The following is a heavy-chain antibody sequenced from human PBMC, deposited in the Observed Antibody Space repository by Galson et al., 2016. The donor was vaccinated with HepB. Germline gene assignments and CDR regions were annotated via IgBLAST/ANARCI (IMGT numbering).Heavy chain of an antibody. J-gene: IGHJ6*02. D-gene: IGHD1-7*01. CDR2: IKSKIDGGTT. Sequence: SLRLSCAASGFIFTNAWMNWVRQVPGKGLEWVSRIKSKIDGGTTDYAAPVKGRFTISRDDSGNMLYLQMNSLKVEDTGVYYCISPGPRRTLYYYGLDVWGQGTTVTVSS. V-gene: IGHV3-15*01. CDR3: ISPGPRRTLYYYGLDV. CDR1: GFIFTNAW.